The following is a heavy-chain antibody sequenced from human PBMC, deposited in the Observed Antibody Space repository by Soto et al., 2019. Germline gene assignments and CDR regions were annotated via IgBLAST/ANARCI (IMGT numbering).Heavy chain of an antibody. V-gene: IGHV3-23*01. Sequence: GGSLRLSCEASGFTFSSYAMSWVRQAPGKGLEWVSGISGGGGTTYYADSVKGRFTISRDNSKNTLYLQVNSLRAEDTAVYYCAKDQAAGGTISRYFQDWGQGTLVTVSS. CDR2: ISGGGGTT. CDR1: GFTFSSYA. D-gene: IGHD6-13*01. J-gene: IGHJ1*01. CDR3: AKDQAAGGTISRYFQD.